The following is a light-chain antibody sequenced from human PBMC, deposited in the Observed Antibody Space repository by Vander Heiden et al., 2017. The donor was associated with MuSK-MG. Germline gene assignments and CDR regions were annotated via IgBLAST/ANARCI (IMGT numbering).Light chain of an antibody. CDR2: DAS. Sequence: DIQLTQSPSTLAASGGDRVSISCQASQYNSNYLNWYQQRPGKAPKLLIYDASNLETQVPSRFSGSGSRTVFTITISSVQAEDIATYYCQRYDSLSYTFGQGTKLEIK. CDR3: QRYDSLSYT. J-gene: IGKJ2*01. CDR1: QYNSNY. V-gene: IGKV1-33*01.